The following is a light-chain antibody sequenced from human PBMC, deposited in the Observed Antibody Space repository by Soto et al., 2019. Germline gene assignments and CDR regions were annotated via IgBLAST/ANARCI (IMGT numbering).Light chain of an antibody. Sequence: DIQLTQSPSSVSASVGDRVTLTCRASQGINRCLAWYQHRPGKAPKLLIYAASSLQSGVPSRFSGSGSGTDFTLTISSLQPEDFATYYCQQANSFPYTFGQGTKLEIK. J-gene: IGKJ2*01. CDR2: AAS. CDR3: QQANSFPYT. CDR1: QGINRC. V-gene: IGKV1-12*01.